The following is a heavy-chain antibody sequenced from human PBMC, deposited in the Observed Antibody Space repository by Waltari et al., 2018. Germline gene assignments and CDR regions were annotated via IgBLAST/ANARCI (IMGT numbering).Heavy chain of an antibody. V-gene: IGHV4-59*08. Sequence: QVQLQESGPGLVKPSETLSLTCTVSGGSISRYYWSWIRQPPGKGLEWIGYIYYSGSTNYNPSLKSRVTISVDTSKNQFSLKLSSVTAADTAVYYCARTGLGGPPDYWGQGTLVTVSS. CDR2: IYYSGST. CDR1: GGSISRYY. J-gene: IGHJ4*02. CDR3: ARTGLGGPPDY. D-gene: IGHD3-16*01.